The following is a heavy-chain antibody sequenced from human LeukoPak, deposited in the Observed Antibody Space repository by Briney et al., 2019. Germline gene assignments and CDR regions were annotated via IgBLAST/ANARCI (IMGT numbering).Heavy chain of an antibody. Sequence: SETLSLTCTVSGGSISSSGYYWGWIRQPPGKGLEWIGSMYYSGSTYYNPSLKSRVTISVDTSKNHFSLKLSSVTAADTAVYYCARHDIVVVPAAGFDPWGQGTLVTVSS. CDR1: GGSISSSGYY. D-gene: IGHD2-2*01. J-gene: IGHJ5*02. CDR2: MYYSGST. CDR3: ARHDIVVVPAAGFDP. V-gene: IGHV4-39*01.